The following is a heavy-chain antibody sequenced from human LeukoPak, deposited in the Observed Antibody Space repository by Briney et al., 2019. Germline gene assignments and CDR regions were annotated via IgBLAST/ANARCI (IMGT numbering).Heavy chain of an antibody. J-gene: IGHJ6*02. D-gene: IGHD2-21*02. CDR1: GFTVSSNY. CDR3: ARGHIVVVTATHYYYYGMDV. CDR2: IYSGGST. Sequence: PGGSLRLSCAASGFTVSSNYMSWVRQAPGKGLEWVSDIYSGGSTYYADSVKGRFTISRDNSKNTLYLQMNSLRAEDTAVYYCARGHIVVVTATHYYYYGMDVWGQGTTVTVSS. V-gene: IGHV3-53*01.